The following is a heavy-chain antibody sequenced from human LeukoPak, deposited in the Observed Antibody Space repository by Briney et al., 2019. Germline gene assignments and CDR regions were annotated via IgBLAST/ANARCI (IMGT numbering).Heavy chain of an antibody. CDR3: ARDCGADCSTIDF. Sequence: GGSLRLSCAASGFTVSTYSMNWVRQAPGKGLEWVSYISSSGSTMYYADSVKGRFTISRDDAKNSLFLQMNSLRDEDTAVYYCARDCGADCSTIDFWGQGTLVTVSS. J-gene: IGHJ4*02. D-gene: IGHD2-21*02. V-gene: IGHV3-48*02. CDR1: GFTVSTYS. CDR2: ISSSGSTM.